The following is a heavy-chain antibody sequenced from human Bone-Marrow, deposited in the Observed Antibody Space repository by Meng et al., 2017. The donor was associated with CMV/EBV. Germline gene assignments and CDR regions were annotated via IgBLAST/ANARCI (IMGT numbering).Heavy chain of an antibody. D-gene: IGHD3-3*01. J-gene: IGHJ4*01. CDR3: AKDLALLTIFGVGDY. V-gene: IGHV3-30*02. CDR1: GFTFSSYG. CDR2: IRYDGSNK. Sequence: GESLKISCAASGFTFSSYGMHWVRQAPGKGLEWVAFIRYDGSNKYYADSVKGRFTISRDNSKNTLYLQMNSLRAEDTAVYYCAKDLALLTIFGVGDYWGHGTLVTVSS.